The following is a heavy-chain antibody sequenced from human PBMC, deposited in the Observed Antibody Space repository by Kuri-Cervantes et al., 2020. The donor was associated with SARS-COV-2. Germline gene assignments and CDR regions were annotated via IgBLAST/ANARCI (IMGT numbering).Heavy chain of an antibody. J-gene: IGHJ4*02. CDR3: ARRLSTSFWLGSVGYFDY. Sequence: GSLRLSCAVSGYSISSGYYWGWIRQPPGKGLEWIGSIYHSGSTYYNPSLKSRVTISVDTSKNQFSLKLSSVTAADTAVYYCARRLSTSFWLGSVGYFDYWGQGTLVTVSS. CDR2: IYHSGST. D-gene: IGHD2-2*01. V-gene: IGHV4-38-2*01. CDR1: GYSISSGYY.